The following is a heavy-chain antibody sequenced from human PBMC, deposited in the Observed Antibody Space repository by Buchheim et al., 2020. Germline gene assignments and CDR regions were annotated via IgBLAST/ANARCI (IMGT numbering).Heavy chain of an antibody. D-gene: IGHD3-3*01. J-gene: IGHJ6*02. CDR3: AKDPHGRDFWSGYYYYYYGMDV. CDR2: ISYDGSNK. Sequence: QVQLVESGGGVVQPGRSLRLSCAASGFTFSSYGMHWVRQAPGKGLEWVAVISYDGSNKYYADSVKGRFTISRDNSKNTLYLQMNSLRAEDTAVYYCAKDPHGRDFWSGYYYYYYGMDVWGQGTT. CDR1: GFTFSSYG. V-gene: IGHV3-30*18.